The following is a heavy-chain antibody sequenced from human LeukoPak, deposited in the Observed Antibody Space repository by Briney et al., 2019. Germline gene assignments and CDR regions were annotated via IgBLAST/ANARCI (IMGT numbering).Heavy chain of an antibody. D-gene: IGHD1-26*01. Sequence: ASVKVSCKASGYTFTSHFMHWVRQAPGQGLEWMGIINPRGGSTSYTQKFQGRVTMTRDTSTSTVYMELSSLRFDDTATYYCVRSGRGTYYYFDVWGQGTLVTVSS. CDR2: INPRGGST. J-gene: IGHJ4*02. CDR3: VRSGRGTYYYFDV. V-gene: IGHV1-46*01. CDR1: GYTFTSHF.